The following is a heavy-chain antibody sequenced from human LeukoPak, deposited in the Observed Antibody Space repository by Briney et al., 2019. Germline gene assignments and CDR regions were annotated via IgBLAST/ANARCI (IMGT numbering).Heavy chain of an antibody. CDR2: IYYSGST. J-gene: IGHJ6*02. D-gene: IGHD3-22*01. CDR3: ARETERYDSSGYYYYYGMDV. V-gene: IGHV4-30-4*01. Sequence: SETLSLTCTVSGGSISSGDYYWSWIRQPPGKGLEWIGYIYYSGSTYYNPSLKSRVTISVDTSKNQFSLKLSSVTAADTAVYYCARETERYDSSGYYYYYGMDVWGQGTTVTVSS. CDR1: GGSISSGDYY.